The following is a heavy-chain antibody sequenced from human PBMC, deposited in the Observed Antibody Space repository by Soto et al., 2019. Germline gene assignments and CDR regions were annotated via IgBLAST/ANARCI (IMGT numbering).Heavy chain of an antibody. CDR2: ISWDGGST. CDR3: AKPGSGSAAAGTEFDY. Sequence: GGSLRLSCAASGFTFDDYTMHWVRQAPGKGLEWVSLISWDGGSTYYADSVKGRFTISRDNSKNSLYLQMNSLRTEDTALYYCAKPGSGSAAAGTEFDYWGQGTLVTVSS. CDR1: GFTFDDYT. J-gene: IGHJ4*02. V-gene: IGHV3-43*01. D-gene: IGHD6-13*01.